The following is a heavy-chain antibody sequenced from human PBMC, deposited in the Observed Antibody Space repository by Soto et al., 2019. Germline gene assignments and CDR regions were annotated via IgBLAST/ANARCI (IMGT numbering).Heavy chain of an antibody. V-gene: IGHV3-30*09. CDR1: GFTFSTYV. CDR3: ATEVDSSGHAGTFHH. D-gene: IGHD3-22*01. CDR2: ISHDGNSQ. J-gene: IGHJ1*01. Sequence: QRQLEESGGGVVQPGRSLRLSCAASGFTFSTYVMHWVRQAPGKGLEWVAGISHDGNSQHYADSVKGRFAISRDNSRSTLSLHMDDLRDEDTAVYHCATEVDSSGHAGTFHHWGQGTLVTVSS.